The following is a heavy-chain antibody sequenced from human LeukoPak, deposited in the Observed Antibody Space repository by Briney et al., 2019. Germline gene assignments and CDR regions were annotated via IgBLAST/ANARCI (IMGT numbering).Heavy chain of an antibody. CDR3: ASPYTPQYYDFWSGYYDY. D-gene: IGHD3-3*01. V-gene: IGHV3-23*01. CDR2: TRGSGGST. Sequence: PGGSLRLSCAASGLTLSSHTITTHPQAPGKRPHPLSPTRGSGGSTYYADSVKGRFTISRDNSKNTLYLQMNSLRAEDTAVYYCASPYTPQYYDFWSGYYDYWGQGTLVTVSS. J-gene: IGHJ4*02. CDR1: GLTLSSHT.